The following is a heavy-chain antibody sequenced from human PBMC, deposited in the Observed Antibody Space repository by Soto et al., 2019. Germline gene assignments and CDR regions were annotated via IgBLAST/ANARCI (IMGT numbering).Heavy chain of an antibody. CDR3: ARAEGGYDILTGYYRAPHLAR. CDR1: GYTFGHFY. D-gene: IGHD3-9*01. Sequence: ASVKVSCKASGYTFGHFYITWVRQAPGQGLEWMGAISPHNRNTNYAEKFRGRVTMTTDTSTTTAYMELRSLRSDDTAVYYCARAEGGYDILTGYYRAPHLARWARGALVTVS. CDR2: ISPHNRNT. V-gene: IGHV1-18*01. J-gene: IGHJ4*02.